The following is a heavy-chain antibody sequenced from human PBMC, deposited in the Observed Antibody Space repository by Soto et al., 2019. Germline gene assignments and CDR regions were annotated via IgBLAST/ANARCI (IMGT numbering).Heavy chain of an antibody. CDR1: GFTFSSYA. Sequence: GGSLRLSCAASGFTFSSYAMHWVRQAPGKGLEWVAVISYDGSNKYYADSVKGRFTISRDNSKNTLYLQMNSLRAEDTAVYYCARVSGDDAFDIWGQGTMVTVSS. CDR2: ISYDGSNK. D-gene: IGHD1-26*01. J-gene: IGHJ3*02. CDR3: ARVSGDDAFDI. V-gene: IGHV3-30-3*01.